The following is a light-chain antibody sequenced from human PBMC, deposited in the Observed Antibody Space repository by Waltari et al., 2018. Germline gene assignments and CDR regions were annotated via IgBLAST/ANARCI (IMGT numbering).Light chain of an antibody. V-gene: IGLV2-14*03. Sequence: QSALTQPASVSGSPAPSITISCTGTGSDVGGYASVSWYKQHPGEPPKLLIFDVSNRPSGVSTRFSGSKSANTASLTISGLQGGDEAFYYCSSYTSTTSVVFGGGTKLTVL. CDR1: GSDVGGYAS. CDR3: SSYTSTTSVV. J-gene: IGLJ2*01. CDR2: DVS.